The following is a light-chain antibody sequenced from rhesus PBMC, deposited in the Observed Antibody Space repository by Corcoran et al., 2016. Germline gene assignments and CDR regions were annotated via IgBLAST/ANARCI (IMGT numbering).Light chain of an antibody. CDR2: DTS. Sequence: EIVLTQSPATLSLSPGERATLSCRARQSVSSRLAWYPQQPGQAPRLLIYDTSSRATGLPDRFSGSGSGTDFTLTISSLEPEDVGVYYCQQYSNWPFTFGPGTKLDIK. CDR3: QQYSNWPFT. V-gene: IGKV3-35*01. CDR1: QSVSSR. J-gene: IGKJ3*01.